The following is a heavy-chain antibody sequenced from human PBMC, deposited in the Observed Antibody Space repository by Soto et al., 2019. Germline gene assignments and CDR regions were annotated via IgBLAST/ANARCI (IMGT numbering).Heavy chain of an antibody. CDR2: TYYRSRGYN. CDR3: ARDFPYYVRSASYIDY. J-gene: IGHJ4*01. Sequence: SQTLSLTCAISGDSVSSNSAAWNWIMQSPSRGLEWLGRTYYRSRGYNDYAVSVKSRITVTPDTSKNQSSLHLNSVTPEETDVYYCARDFPYYVRSASYIDYWGLQALLTVSA. D-gene: IGHD3-16*01. V-gene: IGHV6-1*01. CDR1: GDSVSSNSAA.